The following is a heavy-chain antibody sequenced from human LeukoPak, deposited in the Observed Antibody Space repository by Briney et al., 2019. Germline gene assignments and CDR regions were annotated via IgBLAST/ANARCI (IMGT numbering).Heavy chain of an antibody. D-gene: IGHD3-10*01. Sequence: GGSLRLSCAASGFTFSSYAMSWVRQAPGKGLEWVSAISGSGGSTYYADSAKGRFTISRDNSKNTLYLQMNSLRAEDTAVYYCAKPYYYGSGSYPFDYWGQGTLVTVSS. V-gene: IGHV3-23*01. CDR3: AKPYYYGSGSYPFDY. CDR1: GFTFSSYA. CDR2: ISGSGGST. J-gene: IGHJ4*02.